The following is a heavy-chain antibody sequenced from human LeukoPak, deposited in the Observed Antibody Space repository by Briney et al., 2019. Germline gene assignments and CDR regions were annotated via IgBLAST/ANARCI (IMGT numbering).Heavy chain of an antibody. J-gene: IGHJ4*02. V-gene: IGHV4-4*07. Sequence: PSETLSLTCTVSGGPITSYYWSWIRQPAGKGLEWIGRIYSSGSTNYNPSLRSRVTMSVDTSKNQFSLKLSSVTAADTAVYYCARAGQYSSNPVEYWGQGTPVTVSS. CDR2: IYSSGST. D-gene: IGHD6-13*01. CDR3: ARAGQYSSNPVEY. CDR1: GGPITSYY.